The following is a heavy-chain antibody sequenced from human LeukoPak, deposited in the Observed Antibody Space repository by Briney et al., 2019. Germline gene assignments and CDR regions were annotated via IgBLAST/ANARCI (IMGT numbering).Heavy chain of an antibody. J-gene: IGHJ4*02. CDR3: ASPRYSYGVPTDY. Sequence: GGSLRLSCAASGFTFSSYWMHWVRQAPGKGLVWGSRINGDGSSTSYADSVKGRFTISRDNAKNTLYLQMNSLRAEDTAVYYCASPRYSYGVPTDYWGQGTLVTVSS. CDR2: INGDGSST. CDR1: GFTFSSYW. V-gene: IGHV3-74*01. D-gene: IGHD5-24*01.